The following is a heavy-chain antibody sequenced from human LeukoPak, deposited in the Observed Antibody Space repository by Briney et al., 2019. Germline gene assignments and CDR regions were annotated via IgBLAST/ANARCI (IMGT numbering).Heavy chain of an antibody. CDR3: ARIDFWSGYSSDY. CDR2: INHSGST. CDR1: GGSFSGYY. Sequence: SETLSLTCAVYGGSFSGYYWSWIRQPPGKGLEWIGEINHSGSTNYNPSLKSRVTISLDTSKNQFSLKLSSVTAADTAVYYCARIDFWSGYSSDYWGQGTLVTVSS. V-gene: IGHV4-34*01. J-gene: IGHJ4*02. D-gene: IGHD3-3*01.